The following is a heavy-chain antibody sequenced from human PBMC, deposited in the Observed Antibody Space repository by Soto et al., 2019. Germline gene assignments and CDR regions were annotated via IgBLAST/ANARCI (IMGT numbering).Heavy chain of an antibody. J-gene: IGHJ5*02. V-gene: IGHV4-59*08. Sequence: KLSETLSLTCTVSGGSISSYYWSWIRQPPGKGLEWIGYIYYSGSTNYNPSLTSRVTISVDTSKNQFSLKLSSVTAADTAVYYCARAKAPLYSSSWYWFDPWGQGTLVTVSS. D-gene: IGHD6-13*01. CDR1: GGSISSYY. CDR3: ARAKAPLYSSSWYWFDP. CDR2: IYYSGST.